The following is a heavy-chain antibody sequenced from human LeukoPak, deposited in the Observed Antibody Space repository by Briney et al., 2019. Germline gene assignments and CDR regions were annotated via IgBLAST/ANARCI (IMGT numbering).Heavy chain of an antibody. CDR1: GGTFSSYA. D-gene: IGHD5-12*01. Sequence: ASVKVSCKASGGTFSSYAISWVRQAPGQGLEWMGGIIPILGTANYAQKFQGRVTITADESTSTAYMELSSLRSEDTAVYYCARGEYGGYANWFDPWGQGTLVTVSS. J-gene: IGHJ5*02. CDR2: IIPILGTA. CDR3: ARGEYGGYANWFDP. V-gene: IGHV1-69*13.